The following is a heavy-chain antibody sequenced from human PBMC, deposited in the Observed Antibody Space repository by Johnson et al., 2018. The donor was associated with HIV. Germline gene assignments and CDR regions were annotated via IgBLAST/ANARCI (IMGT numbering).Heavy chain of an antibody. D-gene: IGHD1-26*01. CDR1: GFTFSSYG. CDR3: AKGERGDSNAFDI. J-gene: IGHJ3*02. V-gene: IGHV3-30*02. Sequence: QVQLVESGGGVVQPGGSLRLSCAASGFTFSSYGMHWVRQAPGKGLEWVAFIRYDGSNKYYADSVKGRFTISRDNSKNTLYLQMNSLRAEGTAVYYCAKGERGDSNAFDIWGQGTMVTVAS. CDR2: IRYDGSNK.